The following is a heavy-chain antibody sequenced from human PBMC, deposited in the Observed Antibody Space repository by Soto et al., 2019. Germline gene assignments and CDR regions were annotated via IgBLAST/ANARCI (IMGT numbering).Heavy chain of an antibody. CDR2: IYYSGST. CDR1: GGSISSSSYY. V-gene: IGHV4-39*01. D-gene: IGHD3-9*01. CDR3: ARLGYYDILTGWTKTSYFDY. Sequence: QLQLQESGPGLVKPSETLSLTCTVSGGSISSSSYYWGWIRQPPGKGLEWIGSIYYSGSTYYNPSLKSRVTISVDTSKNQFSLKLSSVTAADTAVYYCARLGYYDILTGWTKTSYFDYWGQGTLDTVSS. J-gene: IGHJ4*02.